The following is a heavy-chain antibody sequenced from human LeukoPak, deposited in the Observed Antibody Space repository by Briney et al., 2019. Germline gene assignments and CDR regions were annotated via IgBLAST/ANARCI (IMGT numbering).Heavy chain of an antibody. V-gene: IGHV4-34*01. D-gene: IGHD2-15*01. CDR3: ASEVAGLGYCSGGSCYSLS. CDR1: GGSFSGYY. Sequence: SETLSLTCAVYGGSFSGYYWSWIRQPPGKGLEWIGEINHSGSTNYNPSLKSRVTISVDTSKNQFSLKLSSVTAADTAVYYCASEVAGLGYCSGGSCYSLSWGQGTLVTVSS. J-gene: IGHJ4*02. CDR2: INHSGST.